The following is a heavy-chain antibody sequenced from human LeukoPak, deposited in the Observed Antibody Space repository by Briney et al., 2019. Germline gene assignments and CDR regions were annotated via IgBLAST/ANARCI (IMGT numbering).Heavy chain of an antibody. Sequence: ASVRVSCKASGYTFTIYGMSWVRQAPGQRLEWMGWISGFAGATNYAQKFQGRLSMTIDTSTNTTYMDLRTVTSDDTAIYYCARALPGAATAHNWFDPWGQGTLVTVSS. CDR1: GYTFTIYG. CDR2: ISGFAGAT. J-gene: IGHJ5*02. CDR3: ARALPGAATAHNWFDP. V-gene: IGHV1-18*01. D-gene: IGHD1-26*01.